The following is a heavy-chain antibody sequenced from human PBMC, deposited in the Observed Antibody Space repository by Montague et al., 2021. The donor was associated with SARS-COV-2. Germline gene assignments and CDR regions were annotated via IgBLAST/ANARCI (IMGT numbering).Heavy chain of an antibody. V-gene: IGHV4-39*01. Sequence: SETLSLTCSVSGDSIGSSHTYWGWIRQPPGKGLEWIGCVAYSGSTYYNPPLQRRVTISVDTSKSQFSLKLNSVTAADTAVYYCTSSQLYYDLLTGFSESYYFDYWGQGTLVTVSS. CDR3: TSSQLYYDLLTGFSESYYFDY. CDR1: GDSIGSSHTY. CDR2: VAYSGST. J-gene: IGHJ4*02. D-gene: IGHD3-9*01.